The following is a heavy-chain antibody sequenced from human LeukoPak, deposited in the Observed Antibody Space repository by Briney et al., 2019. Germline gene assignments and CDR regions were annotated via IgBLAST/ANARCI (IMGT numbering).Heavy chain of an antibody. V-gene: IGHV3-33*01. CDR2: IWYDGSNQ. J-gene: IGHJ5*02. CDR1: GFTFSNYG. Sequence: GGSLRLSCTASGFTFSNYGMHWVRQAPNKGLEWVAIIWYDGSNQYYADSVKGRFTVSRDSSKNTLYLQMNSLRAEDTAVYYCARSDWFDPWGQGTLVTVSS. CDR3: ARSDWFDP.